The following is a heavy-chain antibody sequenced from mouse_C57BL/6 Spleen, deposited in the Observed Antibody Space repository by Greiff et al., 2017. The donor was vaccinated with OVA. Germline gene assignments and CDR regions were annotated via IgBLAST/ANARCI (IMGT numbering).Heavy chain of an antibody. CDR2: ISSGSSTI. Sequence: DVQLVESGGGLVKPGGSLKLSCAASGFTFSDYGMHWVRQAPEKGLEWVAYISSGSSTIYYADTVKGRFTISRDNAKNTLFLQMTSLRSEDTAMYYCAREGYYSWYFDVWGTGTTVTVSS. J-gene: IGHJ1*03. V-gene: IGHV5-17*01. D-gene: IGHD1-1*01. CDR1: GFTFSDYG. CDR3: AREGYYSWYFDV.